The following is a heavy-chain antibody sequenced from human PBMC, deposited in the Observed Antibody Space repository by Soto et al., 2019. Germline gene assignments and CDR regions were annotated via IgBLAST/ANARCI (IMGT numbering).Heavy chain of an antibody. V-gene: IGHV1-2*04. CDR1: GDTFTGYY. CDR2: INPNSGGT. Sequence: ASVKVSCKASGDTFTGYYMHWVRQAPGQGLEWMGWINPNSGGTNYAQKFQGWVTMTRDTSISTAYMELSRLRSDDTAVYYCARVMGKYYDFWSGYHWFDPWGQEPLVTVSS. D-gene: IGHD3-3*01. CDR3: ARVMGKYYDFWSGYHWFDP. J-gene: IGHJ5*02.